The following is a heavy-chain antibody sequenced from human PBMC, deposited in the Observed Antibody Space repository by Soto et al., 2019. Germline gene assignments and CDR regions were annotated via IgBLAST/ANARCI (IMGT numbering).Heavy chain of an antibody. D-gene: IGHD6-6*01. Sequence: QMQLQESGPGLVKPSQTLSLTCSVSGESISSGGYYWSWIRHHPGKGLEWIGYIYDSESAYYNPSLKSRVTISIDTSTNHFALRLSSVTAADTAVYYWARASSSSSAADYWGQGTLATVSS. CDR2: IYDSESA. CDR1: GESISSGGYY. J-gene: IGHJ4*02. V-gene: IGHV4-31*03. CDR3: ARASSSSSAADY.